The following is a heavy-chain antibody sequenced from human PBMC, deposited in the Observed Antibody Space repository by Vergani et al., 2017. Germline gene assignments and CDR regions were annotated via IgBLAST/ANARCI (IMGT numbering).Heavy chain of an antibody. V-gene: IGHV1-46*01. J-gene: IGHJ4*02. CDR2: INPSGGST. Sequence: QVQLVQSGAEVKKPGASVKVSCKASGYTFTSYYMHWVRQAPGQGLEWMGIINPSGGSTSYAQKFQGRVTMTRDTSTSTVYMELRSLRSEDTAVYYCARDGRFGDEAIGGVDYWGQGTLVTVSS. CDR3: ARDGRFGDEAIGGVDY. D-gene: IGHD3-10*01. CDR1: GYTFTSYY.